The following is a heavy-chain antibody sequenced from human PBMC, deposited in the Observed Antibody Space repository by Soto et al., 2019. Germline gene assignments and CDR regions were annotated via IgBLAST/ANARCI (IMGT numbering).Heavy chain of an antibody. CDR1: GYTFTGYY. CDR2: INPNSGGT. V-gene: IGHV1-2*04. CDR3: ARDRVLWFGELLYTPYYYGMDV. Sequence: ASVKVACKASGYTFTGYYRRWVRQAPGQGLEWMGWINPNSGGTNYAQKFQGWVTMTRDTSISTAYMELSRLRSDDTAVYYCARDRVLWFGELLYTPYYYGMDVWGQGTTVTVSS. D-gene: IGHD3-10*01. J-gene: IGHJ6*02.